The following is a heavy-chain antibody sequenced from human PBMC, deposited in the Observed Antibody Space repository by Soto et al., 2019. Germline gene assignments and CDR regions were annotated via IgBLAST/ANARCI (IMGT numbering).Heavy chain of an antibody. V-gene: IGHV4-31*03. CDR1: GGSISSGGYY. CDR2: IYYSGST. Sequence: QVQLQESGPGLVKPSQTLSLTCTVSGGSISSGGYYWSWIRQHPGKGLEGIGYIYYSGSTYYNPSPKSRVTISVDTSKNPFSLKLSSVTAADTAVYYCARSGIVVVPAAPGFDPWGQGTLVTVSS. J-gene: IGHJ5*02. CDR3: ARSGIVVVPAAPGFDP. D-gene: IGHD2-2*01.